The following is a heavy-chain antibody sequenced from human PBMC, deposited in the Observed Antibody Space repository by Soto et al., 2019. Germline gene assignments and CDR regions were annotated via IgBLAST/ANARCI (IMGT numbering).Heavy chain of an antibody. J-gene: IGHJ6*02. CDR2: ISRSSGFI. CDR3: ARGRITYDMGV. CDR1: GFTFSSYT. V-gene: IGHV3-21*01. Sequence: GGSLRLSCAASGFTFSSYTMSWVRQAPGKGLEWVSSISRSSGFIYYADSLKGRFTISRDNAQNSLYLQMNSLRAEDTAVYYCARGRITYDMGVWGQGTTVTVSS.